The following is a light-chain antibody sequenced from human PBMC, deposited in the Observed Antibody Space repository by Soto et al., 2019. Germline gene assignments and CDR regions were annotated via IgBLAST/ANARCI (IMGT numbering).Light chain of an antibody. CDR1: QNINNW. J-gene: IGKJ1*01. Sequence: DIQMTQSPSTLSASVGDRVTITCRASQNINNWLAWYQQKPGKAPKLLIYRASSLENGVPSRFSGRGSGTYFIFPITSLQPDDFATYYCQQYSSDSTFGQGTKVEI. CDR3: QQYSSDST. V-gene: IGKV1-5*03. CDR2: RAS.